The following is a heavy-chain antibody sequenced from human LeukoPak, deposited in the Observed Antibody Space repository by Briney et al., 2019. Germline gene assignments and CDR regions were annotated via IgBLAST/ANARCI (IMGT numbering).Heavy chain of an antibody. CDR3: ARGPVVVVPAASHFDY. CDR2: IYTSGST. Sequence: PSETLSLTCTVSGGSLSSYYWSWIRQPAGKGLEWIGRIYTSGSTNYNPSLKSRVTMSVDTSKNQFSLKLSSVTAADTAVYYCARGPVVVVPAASHFDYWGQGTLVTVSS. V-gene: IGHV4-4*07. D-gene: IGHD2-2*01. J-gene: IGHJ4*02. CDR1: GGSLSSYY.